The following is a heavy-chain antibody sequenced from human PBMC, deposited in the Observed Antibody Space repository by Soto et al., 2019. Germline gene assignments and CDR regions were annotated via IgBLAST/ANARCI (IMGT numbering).Heavy chain of an antibody. CDR3: ARRGGGYYPYYFDY. CDR2: IDHTGST. CDR1: SGSFSGYY. Sequence: QVQLQQWGAGLLKPSETLSLACAVYSGSFSGYYWSWIRQPPGKGLEWIGEIDHTGSTNYNPSLKSRVPISADTSKNQSSLKLTSVTAAATAVYYCARRGGGYYPYYFDYWGQGGLVTVSS. J-gene: IGHJ4*02. V-gene: IGHV4-34*01. D-gene: IGHD3-22*01.